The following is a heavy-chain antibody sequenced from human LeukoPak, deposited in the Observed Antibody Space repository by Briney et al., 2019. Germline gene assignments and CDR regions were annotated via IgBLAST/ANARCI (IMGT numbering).Heavy chain of an antibody. CDR2: FDPEDGDT. V-gene: IGHV1-24*01. CDR3: ATAGGTVTYYYFDY. Sequence: ASVKVSCTVSGYTLTELSMHWVRQAPGKGLEWMGGFDPEDGDTIYAQKFQGRVTMTEDTSTDTAYMELSSLRSEDTAVYYCATAGGTVTYYYFDYWGQGTLVTVSS. CDR1: GYTLTELS. J-gene: IGHJ4*02. D-gene: IGHD4-17*01.